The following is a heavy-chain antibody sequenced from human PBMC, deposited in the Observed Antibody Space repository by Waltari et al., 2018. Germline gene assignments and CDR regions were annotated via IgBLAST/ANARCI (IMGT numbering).Heavy chain of an antibody. V-gene: IGHV3-7*03. CDR2: IKQDGSEK. D-gene: IGHD3-10*01. CDR3: ARRGASYYYYGMDV. Sequence: EVQLVESGGGLVQPGGSLRLSCAASGFTFSSYWMSWVRPAPGKGLEWVANIKQDGSEKYYVDSVKGRFTISRDNAKNSLYLQMNSLRAEDTAVYYCARRGASYYYYGMDVWGQGTTVTVSS. CDR1: GFTFSSYW. J-gene: IGHJ6*02.